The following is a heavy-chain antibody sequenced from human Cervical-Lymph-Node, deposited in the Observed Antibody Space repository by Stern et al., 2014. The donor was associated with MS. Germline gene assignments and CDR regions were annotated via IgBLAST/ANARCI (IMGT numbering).Heavy chain of an antibody. Sequence: EMQLVESGGGLVKPGGSLRLPCAASGFTFTLYTIHCVRQAPGKGPEWVSSISATNSYIYYADLVKGRFTISRDNAKNSLYLQMNSLRAEDTALYYCARVVGATDAFDMWGQGTMVTVSS. D-gene: IGHD1-26*01. V-gene: IGHV3-21*01. CDR1: GFTFTLYT. J-gene: IGHJ3*02. CDR3: ARVVGATDAFDM. CDR2: ISATNSYI.